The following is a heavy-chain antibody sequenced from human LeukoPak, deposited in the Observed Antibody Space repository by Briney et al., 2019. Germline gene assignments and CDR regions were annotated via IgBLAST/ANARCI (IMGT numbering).Heavy chain of an antibody. CDR1: GGSISSYY. D-gene: IGHD6-13*01. CDR2: IYNSGST. Sequence: PSETLSLTCTVSGGSISSYYWSWIRQPPGKGLEWIGCIYNSGSTNYNPSLKSRVTISVDTSKNQFSLKLSSVTAADTAVYYCARGGSTFSLDPWGQGTLVTVSS. J-gene: IGHJ5*02. CDR3: ARGGSTFSLDP. V-gene: IGHV4-59*01.